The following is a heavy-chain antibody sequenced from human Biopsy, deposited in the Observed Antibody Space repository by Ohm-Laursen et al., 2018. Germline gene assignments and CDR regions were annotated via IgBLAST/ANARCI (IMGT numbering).Heavy chain of an antibody. CDR2: IRDKANSYTT. V-gene: IGHV3-72*01. Sequence: SLRLSCSASGFSFSDNYMDWVRQAPGKGLEWVGRIRDKANSYTTDYAASVKGRFTISRDDSKNSLYLQMNSLKTEDTALYYCARAGRYCSGGGCYSWFDSWGQGPLVTVSS. J-gene: IGHJ5*01. D-gene: IGHD2-15*01. CDR3: ARAGRYCSGGGCYSWFDS. CDR1: GFSFSDNY.